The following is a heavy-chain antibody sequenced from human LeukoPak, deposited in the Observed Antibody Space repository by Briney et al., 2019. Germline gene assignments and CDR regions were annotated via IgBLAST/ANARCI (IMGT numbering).Heavy chain of an antibody. CDR3: AKDHSSGIPYYFDY. CDR1: GFTVSSNY. V-gene: IGHV3-53*01. Sequence: GGSLRLSCAASGFTVSSNYMIWVRRAPGKRMEWVSVLYTGGNTHHADSVKGRFTISRDRSQNTLYLQMNNLRAGDTAVYYCAKDHSSGIPYYFDYWGQGTLVTVSS. CDR2: LYTGGNT. D-gene: IGHD6-19*01. J-gene: IGHJ4*02.